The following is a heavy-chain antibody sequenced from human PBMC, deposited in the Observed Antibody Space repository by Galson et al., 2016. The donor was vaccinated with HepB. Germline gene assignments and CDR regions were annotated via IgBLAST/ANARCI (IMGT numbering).Heavy chain of an antibody. CDR3: AKDSGAYYYDSSGYRRNAFDI. J-gene: IGHJ3*02. CDR2: ISWNSGSM. V-gene: IGHV3-9*01. Sequence: SLRLSCAASGFTLDHYAMHWVRQAPGKGLEWVSGISWNSGSMGYADSVKGRFTIARDNAKNSLYLQMNSLRAWDTALYYCAKDSGAYYYDSSGYRRNAFDIWGQGTMVTVSS. CDR1: GFTLDHYA. D-gene: IGHD3-22*01.